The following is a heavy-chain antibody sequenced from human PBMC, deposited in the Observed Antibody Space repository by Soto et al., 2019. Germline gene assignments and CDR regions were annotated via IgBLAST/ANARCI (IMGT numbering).Heavy chain of an antibody. J-gene: IGHJ5*02. V-gene: IGHV4-59*01. CDR2: ISYSGSP. Sequence: SETWSVSYSGYDGFLGPSDWGWLRQPPGKGLEWIAYISYSGSPYYNPSLKSRATISVDVSKNQFSLRLNSVTAVDAAVYFCARTWDNWFDPWGQGTLVTVS. CDR3: ARTWDNWFDP. CDR1: DGFLGPSD. D-gene: IGHD3-16*01.